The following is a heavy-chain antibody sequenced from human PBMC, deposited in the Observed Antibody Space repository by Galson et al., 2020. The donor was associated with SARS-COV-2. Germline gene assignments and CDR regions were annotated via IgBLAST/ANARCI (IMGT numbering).Heavy chain of an antibody. CDR2: IIPIFGTA. D-gene: IGHD3-10*01. Sequence: SVKVSCKASGGTFSSYAISWVRQAPGQGLEWMGGIIPIFGTANYAQKFQGRVTIIADESTSTAYMELSSLRSEDTAVYYCARAVWFGELLSTRDPFFDYWGQGTLVTVSS. V-gene: IGHV1-69*13. CDR1: GGTFSSYA. CDR3: ARAVWFGELLSTRDPFFDY. J-gene: IGHJ4*02.